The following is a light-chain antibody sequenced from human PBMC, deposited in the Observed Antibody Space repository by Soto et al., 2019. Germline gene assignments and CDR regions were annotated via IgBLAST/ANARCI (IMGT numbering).Light chain of an antibody. V-gene: IGKV3-15*01. J-gene: IGKJ4*01. CDR3: QQYFNWPPLT. Sequence: EIVMTQSPASLSLSPGERATLSCRASQSVDNNLAWYQQKPGQAPRLLISGASTRAAGIPARFSGSGFGTEFTLTISSLQSEDFAVYYCQQYFNWPPLTFGGGNKVEIK. CDR2: GAS. CDR1: QSVDNN.